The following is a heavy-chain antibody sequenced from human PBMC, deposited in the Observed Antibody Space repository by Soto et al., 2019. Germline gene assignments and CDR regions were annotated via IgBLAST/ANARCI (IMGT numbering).Heavy chain of an antibody. CDR1: GGSISSYY. CDR3: ARHVPPSSSGWYLNWFDP. V-gene: IGHV4-59*08. J-gene: IGHJ5*02. D-gene: IGHD6-19*01. CDR2: IYYSGST. Sequence: SETLSLTCTVSGGSISSYYWSWIRQPPGKGLEWIGYIYYSGSTNYNPSLKSRVTISVDTSKNQFSLKLSSVTAADTAVYYCARHVPPSSSGWYLNWFDPWGQGTLGTVSS.